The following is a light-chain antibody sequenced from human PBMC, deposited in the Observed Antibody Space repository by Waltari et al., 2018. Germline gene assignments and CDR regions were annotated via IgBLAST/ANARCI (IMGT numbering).Light chain of an antibody. Sequence: QLVLTQSSSASASLGASVKLTCTLSSGHSSYAIAWHQQQPEKGPRYLMKLNSDVSHSKGDGIPDRFSGSSSGAERYLTISSLQSEDEADYYCQTWGTGIQVFGGGTKLTVL. J-gene: IGLJ2*01. CDR3: QTWGTGIQV. V-gene: IGLV4-69*01. CDR1: SGHSSYA. CDR2: LNSDVSH.